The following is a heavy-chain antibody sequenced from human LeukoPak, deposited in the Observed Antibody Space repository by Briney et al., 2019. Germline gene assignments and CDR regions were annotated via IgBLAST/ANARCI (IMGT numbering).Heavy chain of an antibody. CDR3: ATGYQLLPYNWFDP. V-gene: IGHV1-24*01. CDR2: FDPEECET. CDR1: GYTLTELS. J-gene: IGHJ5*02. Sequence: SENVPYKVCGYTLTELSMQWARQAPARGLEWMGGFDPEECETIYAQKFQDRVTITGDTFTDTAYMELSRLRSEDTAVDYCATGYQLLPYNWFDPWGQGTLVTVSS. D-gene: IGHD2-2*01.